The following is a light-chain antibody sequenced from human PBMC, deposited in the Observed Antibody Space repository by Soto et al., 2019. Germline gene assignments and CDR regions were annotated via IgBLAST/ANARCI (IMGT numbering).Light chain of an antibody. V-gene: IGKV1-5*03. CDR3: QQYNSDWT. J-gene: IGKJ1*01. CDR1: QSISSW. CDR2: KAS. Sequence: DFQMTQSPSTLSASVGDRVTITCRASQSISSWLAWYQQKPGKAPKLLIYKASSLESGVPSRFSGSGSETEFTLTISSLQPEDIATYYCQQYNSDWTFGQGTKVEMK.